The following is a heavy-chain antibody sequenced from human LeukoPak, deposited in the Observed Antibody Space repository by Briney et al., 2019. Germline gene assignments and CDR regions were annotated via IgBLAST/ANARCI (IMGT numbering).Heavy chain of an antibody. D-gene: IGHD5-18*01. CDR2: GNDSGGT. V-gene: IGHV4-34*01. Sequence: PSETLFLTCAVYGGSLNGHYWSWIRQPPGKGLEWIGEGNDSGGTKFNPSLKSRVTISADASKNQFSLKLSSVTAADTAVYYCARHLTWAMVKTPNAFDIWGQGTMVTVSS. CDR3: ARHLTWAMVKTPNAFDI. J-gene: IGHJ3*02. CDR1: GGSLNGHY.